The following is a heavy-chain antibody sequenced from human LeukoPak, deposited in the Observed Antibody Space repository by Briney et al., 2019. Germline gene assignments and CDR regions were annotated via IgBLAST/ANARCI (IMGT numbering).Heavy chain of an antibody. D-gene: IGHD2-2*02. Sequence: PGGSLRLSCAASGFTFSSYAMSWVRQAPGKGLEWVSAISGSGGSTYYADSVKGRFTISRDNSKNTLYLQMNSLRAEDTAVYYCAKDPLVVPAAIGYFQHWGQGTLVTVSS. CDR2: ISGSGGST. CDR3: AKDPLVVPAAIGYFQH. J-gene: IGHJ1*01. CDR1: GFTFSSYA. V-gene: IGHV3-23*01.